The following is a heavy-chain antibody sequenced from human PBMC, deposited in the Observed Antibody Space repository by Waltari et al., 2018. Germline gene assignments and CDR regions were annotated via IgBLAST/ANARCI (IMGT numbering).Heavy chain of an antibody. CDR1: GFTFSNAW. CDR2: IRGNTDGGTT. V-gene: IGHV3-15*01. J-gene: IGHJ4*02. CDR3: TTWSWSRVDY. Sequence: EVQLVQSGGGLVEPGGSLRLSCAASGFTFSNAWMSWVRQAPGKGLEWVGLIRGNTDGGTTGYAAPVRGRFTISRDDSENTLYLQMNSLKIEDTAVYYCTTWSWSRVDYWALGTLVTVSS. D-gene: IGHD6-13*01.